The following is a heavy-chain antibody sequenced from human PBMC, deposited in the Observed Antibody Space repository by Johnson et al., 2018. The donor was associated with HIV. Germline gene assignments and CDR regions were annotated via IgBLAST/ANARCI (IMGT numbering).Heavy chain of an antibody. V-gene: IGHV3-11*04. J-gene: IGHJ3*02. Sequence: HVQLVESGGGLIQPGGSLRLSCAASGFTVSSNYMSWVRQAPGKGLEWVSIISSSGRTIYYVDSVKGRFTISRDNAKNSLYLQMNSLRAEDTAVYYCVREEGNDILTRGDAFDILGQGTLVTVSS. CDR3: VREEGNDILTRGDAFDI. CDR1: GFTVSSNY. CDR2: ISSSGRTI. D-gene: IGHD3-9*01.